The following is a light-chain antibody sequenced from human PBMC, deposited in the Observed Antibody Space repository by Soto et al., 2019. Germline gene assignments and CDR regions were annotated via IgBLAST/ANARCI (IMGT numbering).Light chain of an antibody. J-gene: IGKJ2*01. CDR2: DAS. Sequence: DIQMTQSPSTLSASVGDGVTITCRASQNISVWLAWYQQRPGKAPKFLIYDASNLETGVSSRFSGSGSGTEFTLTIRSLQPDDFATYYCQQYDSSSHTFGQGANLEIK. CDR3: QQYDSSSHT. CDR1: QNISVW. V-gene: IGKV1-5*01.